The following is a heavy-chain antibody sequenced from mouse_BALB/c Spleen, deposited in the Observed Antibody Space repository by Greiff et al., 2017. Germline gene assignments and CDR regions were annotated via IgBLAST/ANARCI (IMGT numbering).Heavy chain of an antibody. CDR2: INSNGGST. Sequence: EVKLMESGGGLVKLGGSLKLSCAASGFTFSSYYMSWVRQTPEKRLELVAAINSNGGSTYYPDTVKGRFTISRDNAKNTLYLQMSSLKSEDTALYYCARRKTGDYYAMDYWGQGTSVTVSS. D-gene: IGHD4-1*01. CDR1: GFTFSSYY. J-gene: IGHJ4*01. CDR3: ARRKTGDYYAMDY. V-gene: IGHV5-6-2*01.